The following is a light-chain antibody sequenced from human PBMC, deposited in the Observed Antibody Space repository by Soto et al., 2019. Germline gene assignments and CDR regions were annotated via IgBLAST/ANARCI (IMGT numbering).Light chain of an antibody. V-gene: IGLV2-14*01. CDR3: ASYTSISTVV. Sequence: QCSLTQPASVSGSPGQSSTISCTGTSNDVGGFNYVSWYQQRPGKAPKLIIYEVSNRPSGVSNRFSASKSGNTASLTISGLQAEDEGDYYCASYTSISTVVFGGGTKVTVL. CDR1: SNDVGGFNY. J-gene: IGLJ3*02. CDR2: EVS.